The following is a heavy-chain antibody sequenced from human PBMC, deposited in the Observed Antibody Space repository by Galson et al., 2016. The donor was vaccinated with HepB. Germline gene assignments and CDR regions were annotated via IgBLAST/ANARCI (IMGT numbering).Heavy chain of an antibody. J-gene: IGHJ3*02. CDR3: AREGGCSGGRCHNAAFDI. D-gene: IGHD2-15*01. CDR1: GFTFSNYD. CDR2: IGAAGDT. V-gene: IGHV3-13*01. Sequence: SLRLSCAASGFTFSNYDLHWVRQATGNGLEWVSAIGAAGDTYYPGSVKGRFTISRENANNSLYLHMNSLRAGDTAVYYCAREGGCSGGRCHNAAFDIWGQGTMVTVSS.